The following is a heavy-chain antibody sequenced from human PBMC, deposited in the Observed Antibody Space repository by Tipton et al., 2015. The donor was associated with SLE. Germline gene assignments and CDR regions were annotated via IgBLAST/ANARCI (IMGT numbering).Heavy chain of an antibody. CDR3: ARSLGTYYYDSTVAF. CDR2: IFYSGST. J-gene: IGHJ4*02. Sequence: TLSLTCTVSGGSISSYYWGWIRQSPGKGLEWIGYIFYSGSTNYNPSLKSRVTISVDTSKNQFSPKLSSVTAADTAVYYCARSLGTYYYDSTVAFWGQGTLVTVSS. D-gene: IGHD3-22*01. V-gene: IGHV4-59*01. CDR1: GGSISSYY.